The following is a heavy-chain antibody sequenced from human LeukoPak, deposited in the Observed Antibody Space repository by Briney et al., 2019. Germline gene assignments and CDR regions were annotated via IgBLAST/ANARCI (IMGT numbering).Heavy chain of an antibody. V-gene: IGHV4-34*01. CDR1: GGSFSGYY. D-gene: IGHD6-13*01. J-gene: IGHJ6*02. Sequence: SETLSLTCAVYGGSFSGYYWRWIRQHPGKGLEWIGEINHSGSTNYNQSLKSRVTISVDTSKNQFSLKLSSVTAADTAVYYCARGHIAARVYGYYYGMDVWGQGTTVTVSS. CDR3: ARGHIAARVYGYYYGMDV. CDR2: INHSGST.